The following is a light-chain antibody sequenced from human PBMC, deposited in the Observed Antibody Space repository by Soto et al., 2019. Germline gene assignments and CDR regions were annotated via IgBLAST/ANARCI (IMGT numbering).Light chain of an antibody. Sequence: DIQMTQSPSSVSASVGDRVTITCQASQVISNYLNLYHQKPGKAPKLLIYDGANLETGVPSRFSGSGSGTDFTFTISSLQPEDIGTYYCQQYDTLLTFGPGTKVDIK. CDR1: QVISNY. V-gene: IGKV1-33*01. CDR3: QQYDTLLT. CDR2: DGA. J-gene: IGKJ3*01.